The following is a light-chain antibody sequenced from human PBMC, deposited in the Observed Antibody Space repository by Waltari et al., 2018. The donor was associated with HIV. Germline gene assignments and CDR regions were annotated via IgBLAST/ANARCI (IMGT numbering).Light chain of an antibody. J-gene: IGLJ2*01. CDR1: RSAVGNYNL. Sequence: QSALTQPASVSGSPGQSITISCTGTRSAVGNYNLVSWYQQHPGKAPKLIIYEAIKRPSGVSDRISGSKSASTASLTLSGLQADDEADYFCSSYGGSSIWLFGGGTKLTVL. CDR2: EAI. V-gene: IGLV2-23*01. CDR3: SSYGGSSIWL.